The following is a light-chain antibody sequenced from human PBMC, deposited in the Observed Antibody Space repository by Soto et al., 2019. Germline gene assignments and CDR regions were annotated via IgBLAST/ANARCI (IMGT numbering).Light chain of an antibody. V-gene: IGLV2-11*01. CDR3: CSYAGKYIYV. CDR2: DVT. Sequence: QSALTQPRSVSGSPGQSITISCTGTSSDLGRYNYVSWYQQHPGKVPKLIIYDVTKRPSGIADRLSGSKSGNTASLTISGLQAEDEADYYCCSYAGKYIYVFGTGTKVTVL. CDR1: SSDLGRYNY. J-gene: IGLJ1*01.